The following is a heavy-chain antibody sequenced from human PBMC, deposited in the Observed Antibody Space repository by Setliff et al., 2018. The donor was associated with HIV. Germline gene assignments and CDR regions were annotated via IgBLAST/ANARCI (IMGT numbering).Heavy chain of an antibody. Sequence: GGSLRLSCAASGFPFSAYIMNWVRQAPGKGLEWISYISGSSTTIYYADSVKGRFIISRDNAKNSLYLQMNSLRAEDTAVYYCAKVVAGLDYWGPGTLVTVSS. CDR3: AKVVAGLDY. CDR2: ISGSSTTI. CDR1: GFPFSAYI. D-gene: IGHD6-19*01. V-gene: IGHV3-48*01. J-gene: IGHJ4*02.